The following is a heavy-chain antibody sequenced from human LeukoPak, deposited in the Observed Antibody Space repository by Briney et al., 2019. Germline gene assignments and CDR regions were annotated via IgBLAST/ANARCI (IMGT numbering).Heavy chain of an antibody. Sequence: SETLSLTCAVYGGSFSGYYWSWIRQPPGKGLEWLGEINHSGSTNYNPSLKSRVTISVDTSKNQFSLKLSSVTAADTAVYYCARSPENPYCSSTSCHSYYFDYWGQGTLVTVSS. J-gene: IGHJ4*02. CDR2: INHSGST. CDR3: ARSPENPYCSSTSCHSYYFDY. CDR1: GGSFSGYY. D-gene: IGHD2-2*01. V-gene: IGHV4-34*01.